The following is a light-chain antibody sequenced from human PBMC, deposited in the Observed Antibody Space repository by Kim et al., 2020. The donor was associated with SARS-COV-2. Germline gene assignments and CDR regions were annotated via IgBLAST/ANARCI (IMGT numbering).Light chain of an antibody. CDR3: MQALQTPPWT. V-gene: IGKV2-28*01. Sequence: DSISCRSSQSLLHSSGYTYLDWYVQKPGQSPQLLIYLGSHRASGVPNRFTASGSDTDFTLKISRVEAEDVGVYYCMQALQTPPWTFGQGTKVDIK. CDR1: QSLLHSSGYTY. J-gene: IGKJ1*01. CDR2: LGS.